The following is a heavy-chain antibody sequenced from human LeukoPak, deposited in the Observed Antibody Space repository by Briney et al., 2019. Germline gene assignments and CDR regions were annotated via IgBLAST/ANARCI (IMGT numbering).Heavy chain of an antibody. CDR2: INPNSGGT. Sequence: GASVKVSCKASGYTFTGYYMHWVRQAPGQGREWMGWINPNSGGTNYAQKFRGRVTMTRDTSISTAYMELSRLRSDDTAVYYCATPLWFGESYYFDYWGQGTLVTVSS. J-gene: IGHJ4*02. D-gene: IGHD3-10*01. V-gene: IGHV1-2*02. CDR3: ATPLWFGESYYFDY. CDR1: GYTFTGYY.